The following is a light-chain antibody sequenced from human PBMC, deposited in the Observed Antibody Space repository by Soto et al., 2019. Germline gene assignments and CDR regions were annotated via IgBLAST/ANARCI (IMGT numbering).Light chain of an antibody. CDR2: AAS. J-gene: IGKJ4*01. CDR3: QHTYDTPA. CDR1: QGIRND. Sequence: AIQMTQSPSSLSASVGDRVTITCRASQGIRNDLDWFQQKPGKAPKLLIYAASNLQSGVPARFSGSGSGTDFTLTISSLQPEDFATYYCQHTYDTPAFGGGTTVQVK. V-gene: IGKV1-6*01.